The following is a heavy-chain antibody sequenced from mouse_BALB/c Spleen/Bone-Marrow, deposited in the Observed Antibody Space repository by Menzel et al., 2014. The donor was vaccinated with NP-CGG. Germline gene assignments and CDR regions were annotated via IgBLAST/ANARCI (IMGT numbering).Heavy chain of an antibody. D-gene: IGHD2-10*02. CDR2: ISTYSGNT. CDR1: GYTFTDYA. J-gene: IGHJ4*01. V-gene: IGHV1-67*01. CDR3: ARSEYGNSYAMDY. Sequence: VQLVESGPGLVRPGVSVKISCKGSGYTFTDYAMHWVKQSHAKSLEWIGVISTYSGNTNYNQKFKGKATMTVDKSSSTAYMELARLTSEDSAIYYCARSEYGNSYAMDYWGQGTSVTVSS.